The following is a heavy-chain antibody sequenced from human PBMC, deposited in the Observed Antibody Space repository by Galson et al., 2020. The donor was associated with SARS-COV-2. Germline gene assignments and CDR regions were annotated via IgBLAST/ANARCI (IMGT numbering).Heavy chain of an antibody. V-gene: IGHV4-61*01. CDR2: TYYRGTT. CDR1: GGSVSSDTYY. CDR3: ARDGLVVPTGRRYYGMDV. Sequence: ASETLSLTCTVSGGSVSSDTYYWSWIRQPPGKGLEWIGYTYYRGTTNYNPSLKSRVTISLDTSKNQFSVKLSSVTAADTAVYYCARDGLVVPTGRRYYGMDVWGQGTTVTVSS. D-gene: IGHD2-2*01. J-gene: IGHJ6*02.